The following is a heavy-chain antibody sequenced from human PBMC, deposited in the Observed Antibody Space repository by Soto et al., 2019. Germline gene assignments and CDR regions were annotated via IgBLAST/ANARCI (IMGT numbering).Heavy chain of an antibody. CDR2: IDPSDSYT. J-gene: IGHJ6*02. CDR1: GYTFTIYW. D-gene: IGHD4-17*01. CDR3: ARQLPYGDYGGNYYYYGMDV. V-gene: IGHV5-10-1*01. Sequence: GESLKISCKGSGYTFTIYWIGWVRQMPGKGLEWMGRIDPSDSYTNYSPSFQGHVTISADKSISTAYLQWSSLKASDTAMYYCARQLPYGDYGGNYYYYGMDVWGQGTTVTVSS.